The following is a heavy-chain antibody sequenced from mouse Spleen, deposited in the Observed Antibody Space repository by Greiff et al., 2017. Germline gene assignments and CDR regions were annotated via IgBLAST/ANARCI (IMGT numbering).Heavy chain of an antibody. J-gene: IGHJ2*01. CDR2: IDPSDSYT. CDR3: ARGLFDY. D-gene: IGHD3-1*01. Sequence: QVQLQQPGAELVMPGASVKLSCKASGYTFTSYWMHWVKQRPGQGLEWIGEIDPSDSYTNYNQKFKGKATLTVDKSSSTAYMQLSSLTSEDSAVYYCARGLFDYWGQGTTLTVSS. V-gene: IGHV1-69*01. CDR1: GYTFTSYW.